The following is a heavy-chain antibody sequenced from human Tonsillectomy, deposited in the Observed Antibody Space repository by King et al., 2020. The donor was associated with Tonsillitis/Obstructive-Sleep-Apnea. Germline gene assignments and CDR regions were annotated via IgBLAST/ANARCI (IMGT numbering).Heavy chain of an antibody. V-gene: IGHV3-21*01. CDR3: ARDFDLRYSYMDV. CDR1: GFTFSSYN. Sequence: VQLVESGGGLVKPGGSLRLSCAASGFTFSSYNMNWVRQAPGKGLEWVSSISTSSTYIYYADSVKGRFTISRDNAKNSLYLQMNSLRAEDTAVYYCARDFDLRYSYMDVWGKGTPVTVSS. D-gene: IGHD3-9*01. CDR2: ISTSSTYI. J-gene: IGHJ6*03.